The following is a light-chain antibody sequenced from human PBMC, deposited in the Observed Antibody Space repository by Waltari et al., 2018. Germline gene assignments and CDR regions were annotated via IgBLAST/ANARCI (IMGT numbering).Light chain of an antibody. CDR2: KTT. CDR3: LHGYVSPPR. CDR1: QTISNN. Sequence: IQITQSPSSLSASEGDRVTITCQASQTISNNLAWYQQKPGKATNLLLYKTTTLQSGVPLRFSGCGAGTDVTLTICSLPPEDFATFYCLHGYVSPPRFGQGTKVEMK. V-gene: IGKV1-6*01. J-gene: IGKJ1*01.